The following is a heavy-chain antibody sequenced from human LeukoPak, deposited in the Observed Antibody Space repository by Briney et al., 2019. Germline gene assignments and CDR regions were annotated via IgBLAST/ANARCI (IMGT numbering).Heavy chain of an antibody. CDR1: GGSISSYY. CDR3: ARVSSSWYDGSWRFFDY. J-gene: IGHJ4*02. CDR2: IYYSGST. D-gene: IGHD6-13*01. Sequence: SETLSLTCTVSGGSISSYYWSWIRQPPGKGLEWIGYIYYSGSTNYNPSLKSRVTISVDTSKNQFSLKLSSVTAADTAVYYCARVSSSWYDGSWRFFDYWGQGTLVTVSS. V-gene: IGHV4-59*01.